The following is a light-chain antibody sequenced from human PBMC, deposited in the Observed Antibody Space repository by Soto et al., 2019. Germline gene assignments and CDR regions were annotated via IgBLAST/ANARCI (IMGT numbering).Light chain of an antibody. CDR2: WAS. CDR1: QSVLTSSNNKNY. Sequence: DIVMTQSPDSLAVSLGERATINCRSSQSVLTSSNNKNYLAWYQQKPGQPPKVLIYWASTRESGVPDRFSGSESGTDFTLTISSLQAEDVAVSYYQQYYNTPRTFGQGTKVEIK. CDR3: QQYYNTPRT. J-gene: IGKJ1*01. V-gene: IGKV4-1*01.